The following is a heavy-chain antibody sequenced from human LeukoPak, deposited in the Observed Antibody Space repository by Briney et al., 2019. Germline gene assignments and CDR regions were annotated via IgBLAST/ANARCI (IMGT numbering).Heavy chain of an antibody. CDR3: AKGLERESRLDS. J-gene: IGHJ4*02. CDR2: IKQDGSEK. V-gene: IGHV3-7*03. Sequence: GGSLRLSCAASGFTFSRYSMNWVRQDPGKGLEWVANIKQDGSEKYYVDSVKGRFTISRDNAKNSLYLQMNSLRAEDTALYYCAKGLERESRLDSWGQGTLVTVSS. D-gene: IGHD1-1*01. CDR1: GFTFSRYS.